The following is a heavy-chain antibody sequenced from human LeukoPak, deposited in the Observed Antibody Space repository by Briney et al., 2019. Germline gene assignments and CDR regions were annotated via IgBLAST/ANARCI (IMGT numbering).Heavy chain of an antibody. CDR2: IYYSGST. CDR3: ARDSRGWQQRGNWFDP. J-gene: IGHJ5*02. V-gene: IGHV4-31*03. D-gene: IGHD6-13*01. CDR1: GGSISSGGYY. Sequence: SETLSLTCTVSGGSISSGGYYWSWIRQHPGKGLEWIGYIYYSGSTYYNPSLKSRVTISVDTSKNQFSLKLSSVTAADTAVYYCARDSRGWQQRGNWFDPWGQGTLVTVSS.